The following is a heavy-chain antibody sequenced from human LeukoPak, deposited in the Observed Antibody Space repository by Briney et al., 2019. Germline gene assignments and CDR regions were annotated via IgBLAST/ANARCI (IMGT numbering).Heavy chain of an antibody. Sequence: GGSLRLSCAASAFIFSTYWMGWVRQAPGKGLEWVANIKQDGTEIHYVDSVKGRFTISRDNAKNSLYLQMNSLRAEDTAVYYCARRAGAYSHPYDYWGQGTLVTVSS. V-gene: IGHV3-7*03. D-gene: IGHD4/OR15-4a*01. CDR2: IKQDGTEI. CDR3: ARRAGAYSHPYDY. J-gene: IGHJ4*02. CDR1: AFIFSTYW.